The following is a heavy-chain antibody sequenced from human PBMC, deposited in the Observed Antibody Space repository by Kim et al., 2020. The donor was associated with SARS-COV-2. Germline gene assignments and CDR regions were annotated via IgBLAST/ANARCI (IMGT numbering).Heavy chain of an antibody. V-gene: IGHV4-59*13. CDR1: GGSISSYY. CDR3: ARGRFQQWLGYTSYFDY. CDR2: IYYSGST. Sequence: SETLSLTCTVSGGSISSYYWSWIRQPPGKGLEWIGYIYYSGSTNYNPSLKSRVTISVDTSKNQFSLKLSSVTAADTAVYYCARGRFQQWLGYTSYFDYWGQGTLVTVSS. D-gene: IGHD6-19*01. J-gene: IGHJ4*02.